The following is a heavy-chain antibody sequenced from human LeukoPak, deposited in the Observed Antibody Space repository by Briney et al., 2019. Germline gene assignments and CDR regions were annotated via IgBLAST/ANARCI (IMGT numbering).Heavy chain of an antibody. Sequence: SETMSRNCTVFSGFISSSLDTCDWIRHTPGRGVEWTASIDYSGRTNYNPSLKSRATIFVDTSKNQFSLKLSSLTAADTAVYYCARLLWFGESPLFDNWGQGTLVTVSS. CDR3: ARLLWFGESPLFDN. D-gene: IGHD3-10*01. V-gene: IGHV4-39*01. J-gene: IGHJ4*02. CDR2: IDYSGRT. CDR1: SGFISSSLDT.